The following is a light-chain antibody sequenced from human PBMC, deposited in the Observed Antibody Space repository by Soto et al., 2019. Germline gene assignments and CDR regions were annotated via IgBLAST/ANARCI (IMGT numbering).Light chain of an antibody. J-gene: IGKJ4*02. CDR1: QSVSSSY. CDR3: QQYGSSLLT. Sequence: EIVLTQSPGTLSLSPRERATLSCRASQSVSSSYLAWYQQKPGQAPRLLIYNTSSRATGIPDRFSGSGSGTDFTLTISRLELEDFAVYYCQQYGSSLLTFGGGTKVDIK. V-gene: IGKV3-20*01. CDR2: NTS.